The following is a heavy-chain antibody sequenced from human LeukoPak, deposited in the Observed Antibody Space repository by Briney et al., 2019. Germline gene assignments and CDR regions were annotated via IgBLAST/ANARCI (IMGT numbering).Heavy chain of an antibody. Sequence: GASVKVSCRASGYTFTGYYMSWVRQAPGQGLEWMGWINPDSGGTHYAQNFQGWVTMTRDTSNSTAYMELSRLRSDDTAVYYCARGTLTAPRSAFDIWGQGTMVTVSS. J-gene: IGHJ3*02. CDR2: INPDSGGT. V-gene: IGHV1-2*04. CDR3: ARGTLTAPRSAFDI. CDR1: GYTFTGYY. D-gene: IGHD1-14*01.